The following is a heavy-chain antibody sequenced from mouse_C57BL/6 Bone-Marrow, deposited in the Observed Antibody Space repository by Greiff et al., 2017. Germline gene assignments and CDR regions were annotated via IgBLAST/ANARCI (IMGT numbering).Heavy chain of an antibody. CDR3: TTGYGYGFAY. J-gene: IGHJ3*01. V-gene: IGHV14-4*01. CDR2: IDPENGDT. CDR1: GFNIKDDY. D-gene: IGHD2-2*01. Sequence: EVQLQQSGAELVRPGASVKLSCTASGFNIKDDYMHWVKQRPEQGLEWIGWIDPENGDTEYASKFQGKATRTADTSSNTAYLQLSSLTSEDTAVYYCTTGYGYGFAYWGQGTLVTVSA.